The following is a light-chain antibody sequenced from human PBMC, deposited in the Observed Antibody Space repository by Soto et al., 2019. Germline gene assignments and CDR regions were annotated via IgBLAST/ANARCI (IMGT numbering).Light chain of an antibody. CDR2: GAS. CDR3: QQYNNWPPLT. CDR1: QSVSST. Sequence: EIVMTQSPATLSVSPGERATLSSRARQSVSSTLAWYQQKPGQAPRLLIYGASTRATGIPARFSGSGSGTEITLTISSLQSEDFAVYYCQQYNNWPPLTFGGGTKVEIK. J-gene: IGKJ4*01. V-gene: IGKV3-15*01.